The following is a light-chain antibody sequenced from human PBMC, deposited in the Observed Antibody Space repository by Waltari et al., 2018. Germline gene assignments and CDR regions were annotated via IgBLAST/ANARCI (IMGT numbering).Light chain of an antibody. CDR2: EVT. CDR3: TSYAGGPHV. CDR1: SLDVGGYNF. V-gene: IGLV2-8*01. Sequence: QSALTQPPSASGSPGQSVTISCTGTSLDVGGYNFVSWYQQHPGKAPKLIIHEVTKRPSGVPDRFSGSKSGNTATLTVSGLQAEDEAEYYCTSYAGGPHVFGTGTKVTVL. J-gene: IGLJ1*01.